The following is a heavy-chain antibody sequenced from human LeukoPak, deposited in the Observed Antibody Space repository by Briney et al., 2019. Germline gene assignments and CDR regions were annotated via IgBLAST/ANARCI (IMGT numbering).Heavy chain of an antibody. Sequence: AGGSLRLSCAASGFTFSDYYMSWIRQAPGKGLEWVSYISSSGSTIYYADSVKGRFTISRDNAKNSLYLQMNSLRAEDTAVYYCARDLGSGDYYDSSGYYDPPYDAFDIWGQGTMVTVSS. CDR1: GFTFSDYY. CDR2: ISSSGSTI. J-gene: IGHJ3*02. D-gene: IGHD3-22*01. CDR3: ARDLGSGDYYDSSGYYDPPYDAFDI. V-gene: IGHV3-11*01.